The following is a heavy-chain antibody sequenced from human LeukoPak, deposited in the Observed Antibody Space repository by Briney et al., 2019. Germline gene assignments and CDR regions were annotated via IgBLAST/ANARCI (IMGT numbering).Heavy chain of an antibody. CDR3: ATTYCSDGSCYWFSLDY. CDR1: GYTFTSYG. D-gene: IGHD2-15*01. V-gene: IGHV1-18*01. J-gene: IGHJ4*02. Sequence: GASVKVSCKASGYTFTSYGISWVRQAPGQGLEWMGWISAYNGNANYAQKLQGRVTMTTDTSTSTAYMELRNLRSDDTAVYYCATTYCSDGSCYWFSLDYWGQGTLVTVSS. CDR2: ISAYNGNA.